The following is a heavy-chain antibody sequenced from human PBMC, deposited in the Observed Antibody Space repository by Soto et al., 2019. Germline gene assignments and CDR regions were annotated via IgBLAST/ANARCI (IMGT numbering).Heavy chain of an antibody. J-gene: IGHJ3*02. V-gene: IGHV4-34*01. CDR3: ARGIAYSCSSTSCYVPFDI. CDR2: INHSGST. D-gene: IGHD2-2*01. Sequence: SETLSLTCAVYGGSFSGYYWSWIRQPPGKGLEWIGEINHSGSTNYNLSLKSRVTISVDTSKNQFSLKLSSMTAADTAVYHCARGIAYSCSSTSCYVPFDIWGQGTMVTVSS. CDR1: GGSFSGYY.